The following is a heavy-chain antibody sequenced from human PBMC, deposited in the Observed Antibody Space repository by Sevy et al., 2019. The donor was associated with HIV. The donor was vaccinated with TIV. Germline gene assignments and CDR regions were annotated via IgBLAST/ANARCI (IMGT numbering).Heavy chain of an antibody. CDR3: ATKGGFWSGYQYFDS. D-gene: IGHD3-3*01. Sequence: GGSLRLSCTASGFTFSNAWMNWVRQAPGKGLEWVGRIKSQSDGGTIDYAAPVKGIITISNNDSNNTLFLQMNSLRGEDTAVYYCATKGGFWSGYQYFDSWGQGTLVTVSS. CDR1: GFTFSNAW. CDR2: IKSQSDGGTI. V-gene: IGHV3-15*07. J-gene: IGHJ4*02.